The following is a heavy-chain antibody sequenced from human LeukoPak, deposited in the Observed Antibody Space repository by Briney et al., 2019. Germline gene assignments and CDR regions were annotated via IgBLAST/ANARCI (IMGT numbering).Heavy chain of an antibody. D-gene: IGHD6-19*01. CDR3: AKEPGIAVAGTGKGGGFDY. CDR2: IRYDGSNK. V-gene: IGHV3-30*02. J-gene: IGHJ4*02. Sequence: GASLRLSCAASGFTFSSYGMHWVRQAPGKGLEWVAFIRYDGSNKYYADSVKGRFTISRDNSKNTLYLQMNSLRAEDTAVYYCAKEPGIAVAGTGKGGGFDYWGQGTLVTVSS. CDR1: GFTFSSYG.